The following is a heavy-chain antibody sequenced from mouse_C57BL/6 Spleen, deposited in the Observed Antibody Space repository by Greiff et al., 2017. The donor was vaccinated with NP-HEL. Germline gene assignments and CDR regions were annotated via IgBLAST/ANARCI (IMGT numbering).Heavy chain of an antibody. J-gene: IGHJ4*01. CDR1: GYTFTSYW. CDR2: INPSSGYT. CDR3: ARSFDYDEVPYAMDY. D-gene: IGHD2-4*01. V-gene: IGHV1-7*01. Sequence: VKLQESGAELAKPGASVKLSCKASGYTFTSYWMHWVKQRPGQGLEWIGYINPSSGYTKYNQKFKDKATLTADESSRTAYMQLSSLTYEDSAVYYCARSFDYDEVPYAMDYWGQGTSVTVSS.